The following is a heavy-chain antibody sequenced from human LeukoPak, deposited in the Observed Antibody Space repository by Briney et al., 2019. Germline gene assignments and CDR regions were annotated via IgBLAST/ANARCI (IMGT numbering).Heavy chain of an antibody. Sequence: SETLSLTSTVSGGSISSSSYCWGWVRHPPGGGLEWVGCIYYSGGTYYNPSLKSRVAISVDAINNQSCLKLRSVTAAERAVYFCARDLGGSGSYYSWWSHFFDYWGQGTLVTVSS. CDR2: IYYSGGT. CDR3: ARDLGGSGSYYSWWSHFFDY. CDR1: GGSISSSSYC. J-gene: IGHJ4*02. V-gene: IGHV4-39*02. D-gene: IGHD3-10*01.